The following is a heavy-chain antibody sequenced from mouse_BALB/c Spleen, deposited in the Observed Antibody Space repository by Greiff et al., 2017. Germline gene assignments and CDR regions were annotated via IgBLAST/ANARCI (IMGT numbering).Heavy chain of an antibody. CDR2: ISYSGST. CDR3: ARYYGNPHYYAMDY. Sequence: EVKLVESGPGLVKPSQSLSLTCTVTGYSITSDYAWNWIRQFPGNKLEWMGYISYSGSTSYNPSLKSRISITRDTSKNQFFLQLNSVTTEDTATYYCARYYGNPHYYAMDYWGQGTSVTVSS. CDR1: GYSITSDYA. D-gene: IGHD2-1*01. J-gene: IGHJ4*01. V-gene: IGHV3-2*02.